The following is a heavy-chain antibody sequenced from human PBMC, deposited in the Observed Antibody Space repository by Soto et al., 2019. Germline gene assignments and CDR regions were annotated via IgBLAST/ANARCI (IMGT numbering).Heavy chain of an antibody. J-gene: IGHJ6*02. Sequence: SETLSLTCAVSCGSISSSSYYWGWIRQPPGKGLEWIGSIFYSGSTYYNPSLKSRVTISVDTSKNQFPLKLSFVTAADTAVYYCARHLTYCSAGSCYSDFPYYGMDVWGQGTTVTVSS. CDR3: ARHLTYCSAGSCYSDFPYYGMDV. V-gene: IGHV4-39*01. CDR1: CGSISSSSYY. CDR2: IFYSGST. D-gene: IGHD2-15*01.